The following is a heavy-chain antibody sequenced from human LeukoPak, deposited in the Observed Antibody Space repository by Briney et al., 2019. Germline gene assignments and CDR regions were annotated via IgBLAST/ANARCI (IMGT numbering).Heavy chain of an antibody. J-gene: IGHJ4*02. CDR3: ARAVTRGASSGYYY. CDR1: GGTFSSYA. V-gene: IGHV1-69*06. D-gene: IGHD3-22*01. CDR2: IIPIFGTA. Sequence: ASVKVSCKASGGTFSSYAISWVRQAPGQGLEWMGRIIPIFGTANYAQKFQGRVTITADKSTSTAYMELSSLRSEDTAVSYCARAVTRGASSGYYYWGQGTLVTVSS.